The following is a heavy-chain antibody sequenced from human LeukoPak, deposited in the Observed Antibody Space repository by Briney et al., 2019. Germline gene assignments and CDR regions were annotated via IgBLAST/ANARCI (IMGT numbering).Heavy chain of an antibody. CDR1: GGTFSSYA. Sequence: ASVKVSCKASGGTFSSYAISWVRQAPGQGLEWMGGIIPIFGTANYAQKFQGRVTITTDESTSTAYMELSSLRSEETAVNYCARGWVGYQLRKGVIVFDIWGQGTMVTVSS. J-gene: IGHJ3*02. CDR2: IIPIFGTA. CDR3: ARGWVGYQLRKGVIVFDI. D-gene: IGHD2-2*01. V-gene: IGHV1-69*05.